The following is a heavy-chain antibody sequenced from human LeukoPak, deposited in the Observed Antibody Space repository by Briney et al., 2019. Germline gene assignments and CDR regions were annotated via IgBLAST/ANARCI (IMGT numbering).Heavy chain of an antibody. Sequence: SETLSLTCAVYGGSFSGYYWSWIRQPPGKGLEWIGEINHSGSTNYNPSLKSRVTISVDTSKNQFSLKLSSVTAADTAVYYCARQFMVRSWVFDYWGQGTLVTVSS. D-gene: IGHD3-10*01. CDR3: ARQFMVRSWVFDY. V-gene: IGHV4-34*01. CDR2: INHSGST. J-gene: IGHJ4*02. CDR1: GGSFSGYY.